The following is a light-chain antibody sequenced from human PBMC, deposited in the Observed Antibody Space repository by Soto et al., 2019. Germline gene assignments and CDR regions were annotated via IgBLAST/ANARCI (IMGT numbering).Light chain of an antibody. CDR2: GAS. Sequence: EIVLTQSPGTLPLSPGERATLSCRASQSVSSSYLAWYQQKPGQAPRLLIYGASSRATGIPGRFSGSGSGTDFTLTISRLEPEDFAVYYCQQYGSSPLTFGGGTKVDIK. J-gene: IGKJ4*01. CDR3: QQYGSSPLT. CDR1: QSVSSSY. V-gene: IGKV3-20*01.